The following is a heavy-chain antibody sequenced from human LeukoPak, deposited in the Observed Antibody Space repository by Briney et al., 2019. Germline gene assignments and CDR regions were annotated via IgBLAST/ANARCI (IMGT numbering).Heavy chain of an antibody. D-gene: IGHD6-19*01. CDR2: ISGSGGNT. CDR3: ENFERTVAGPYNWFDP. V-gene: IGHV3-23*01. Sequence: PGGSLRLSCAASGFTFNNYAMSWVRQAPGKGLEWVSGISGSGGNTYYADSVTGRFTISRDNSKNTLYLQMNSLRAEDTAVYYCENFERTVAGPYNWFDPWGQGTLVTVSS. CDR1: GFTFNNYA. J-gene: IGHJ5*02.